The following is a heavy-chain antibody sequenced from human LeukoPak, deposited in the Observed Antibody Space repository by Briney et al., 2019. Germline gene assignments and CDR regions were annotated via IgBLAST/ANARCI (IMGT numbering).Heavy chain of an antibody. J-gene: IGHJ4*02. V-gene: IGHV4-34*01. CDR3: ASRAEYYDFWSGYYFDY. Sequence: SETLSLTCAVYGGSFSGYYWSWIRQPPGKGLEWIGEINHSGSTNYNPSLKSRVTISVDTSKNQFSLKLSSVTAADTAVYYCASRAEYYDFWSGYYFDYWGQGTLVTVSS. CDR1: GGSFSGYY. D-gene: IGHD3-3*01. CDR2: INHSGST.